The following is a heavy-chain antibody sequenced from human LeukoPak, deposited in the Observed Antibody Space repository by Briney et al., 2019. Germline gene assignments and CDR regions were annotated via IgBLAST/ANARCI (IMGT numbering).Heavy chain of an antibody. V-gene: IGHV3-23*01. CDR2: IGIYGVTT. D-gene: IGHD3/OR15-3a*01. CDR1: EFTFSNYA. Sequence: GGSLRLSCAASEFTFSNYAMSWVRQAPGKGLEWVSIIGIYGVTTFHADSVKGRFTISRDNSKNTLYLQMNSLRAEDTAVYYCARGDGLPRRRYFDSWGQGTLVTVSS. J-gene: IGHJ4*02. CDR3: ARGDGLPRRRYFDS.